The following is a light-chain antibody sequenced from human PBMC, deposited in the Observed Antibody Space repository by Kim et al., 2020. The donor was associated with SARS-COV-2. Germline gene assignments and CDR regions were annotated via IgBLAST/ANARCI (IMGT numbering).Light chain of an antibody. CDR3: AAWDDRLTGWV. CDR1: SSNIGSNS. J-gene: IGLJ3*02. Sequence: ELTQPPSTSGTPGQRVTISCFGSSSNIGSNSVSWYQQLPGTAPKLLIYSDNRRTSGVPDRFSGSSSGTSASLAISGLQSDDEADYHCAAWDDRLTGWVFGGGTKVTVL. V-gene: IGLV1-44*01. CDR2: SDN.